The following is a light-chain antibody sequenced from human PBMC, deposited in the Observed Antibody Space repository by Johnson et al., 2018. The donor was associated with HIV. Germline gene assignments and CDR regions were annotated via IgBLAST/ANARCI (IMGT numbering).Light chain of an antibody. J-gene: IGLJ1*01. Sequence: TQPPSVSAAPGQKVTISCSGSSSNIGNNYVSWYQQLPGTAPKLLIYENNKRPSGIPDRFSGSKSGTSATLGITGLQTGDEADYYCGTWDSSLRGVFGTGTKVTVL. CDR2: ENN. CDR1: SSNIGNNY. CDR3: GTWDSSLRGV. V-gene: IGLV1-51*02.